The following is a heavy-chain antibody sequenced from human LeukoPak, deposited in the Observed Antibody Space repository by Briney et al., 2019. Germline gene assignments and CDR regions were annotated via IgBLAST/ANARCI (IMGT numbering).Heavy chain of an antibody. CDR3: ASPDAGGDSTGRPFDC. D-gene: IGHD6-19*01. CDR2: ISFAGSHK. V-gene: IGHV3-30*03. CDR1: GFTFSSYG. J-gene: IGHJ4*02. Sequence: GGSLRLSCAAPGFTFSSYGMHWVRQAPGKGQEWLAVISFAGSHKVYADSVKGRFAISRDNSKNTMFLEMNSLRAEDTAVYYCASPDAGGDSTGRPFDCWGQGTLVTVSS.